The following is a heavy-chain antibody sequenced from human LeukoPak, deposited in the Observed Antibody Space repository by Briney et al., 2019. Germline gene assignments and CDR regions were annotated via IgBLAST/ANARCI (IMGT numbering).Heavy chain of an antibody. V-gene: IGHV4-59*01. CDR3: ARDSGLGYCSTTSCSYGLDV. Sequence: PSETLSLTCSVSDGSISNYYWTWIRQPPGKGLEWIGNIQYSGSTNFNPSLKSRVTVSVDTSKNQVSLKLRSVTAADTAVYYCARDSGLGYCSTTSCSYGLDVWGQGTTVFVS. CDR1: DGSISNYY. D-gene: IGHD2-2*01. CDR2: IQYSGST. J-gene: IGHJ6*02.